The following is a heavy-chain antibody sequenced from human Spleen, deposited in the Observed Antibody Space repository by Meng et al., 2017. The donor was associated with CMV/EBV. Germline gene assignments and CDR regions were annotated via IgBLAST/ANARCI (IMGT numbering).Heavy chain of an antibody. J-gene: IGHJ6*02. CDR1: GFTFNIYD. V-gene: IGHV3-48*03. CDR2: ISSDGSTI. Sequence: GESLKISCEACGFTFNIYDMHWVRQAPGKGLGWVSYISSDGSTIYYADSLKGRFTISRDNAKNSLYLQMNSLRAEDTAVYYCARSGGSGSYSYYGMDVWGQGTTVTVSS. D-gene: IGHD3-10*01. CDR3: ARSGGSGSYSYYGMDV.